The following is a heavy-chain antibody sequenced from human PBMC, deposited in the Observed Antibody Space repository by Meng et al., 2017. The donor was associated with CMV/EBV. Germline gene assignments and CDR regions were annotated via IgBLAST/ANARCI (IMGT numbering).Heavy chain of an antibody. CDR3: ARHTRFGVVISGVDY. CDR2: IIPIFGTA. CDR1: GGTFSSYA. J-gene: IGHJ4*02. D-gene: IGHD3-3*01. Sequence: SVKVSCKASGGTFSSYAISWVRQAPGQGLEWMGGIIPIFGTANYVQKFQGRVTITTDESTSTAYMELSSLRSEDTAVYYCARHTRFGVVISGVDYWGQGTLVTVSS. V-gene: IGHV1-69*05.